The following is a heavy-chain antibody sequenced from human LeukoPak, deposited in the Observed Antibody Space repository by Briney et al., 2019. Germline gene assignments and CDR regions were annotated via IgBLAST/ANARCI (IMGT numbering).Heavy chain of an antibody. J-gene: IGHJ4*02. CDR3: ARERREQLLPPYTRSVTYFDY. CDR1: GGSISSYY. CDR2: IYYSGST. V-gene: IGHV4-59*12. Sequence: SETLSLTCTVSGGSISSYYWSWIRQPPGKGLEWSGYIYYSGSTNYKPSLKSRVTISVETSKNQFSLKLSSVTAADTAVYYCARERREQLLPPYTRSVTYFDYWGQGTLVTVSS. D-gene: IGHD2-2*01.